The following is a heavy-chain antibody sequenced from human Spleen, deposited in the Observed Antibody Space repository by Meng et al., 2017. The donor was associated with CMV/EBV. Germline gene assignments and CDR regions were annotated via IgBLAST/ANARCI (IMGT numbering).Heavy chain of an antibody. V-gene: IGHV3-23*01. J-gene: IGHJ4*02. CDR1: GFTFSSYG. CDR2: ITGGGDIT. D-gene: IGHD3-10*01. Sequence: CAASGFTFSSYGMTWVRQSPEEGLEWVSTITGGGDITYYADSVKGRFTISRDNSKNTLYLQIDSPRAEDTAIYYCARPAFGSGNYYNYWGQGTLVTVSS. CDR3: ARPAFGSGNYYNY.